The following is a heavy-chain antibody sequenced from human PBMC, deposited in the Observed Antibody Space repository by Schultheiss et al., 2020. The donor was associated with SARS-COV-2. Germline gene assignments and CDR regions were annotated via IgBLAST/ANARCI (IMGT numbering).Heavy chain of an antibody. D-gene: IGHD6-19*01. Sequence: SCAASGFTFSGYGIHWVRQAPGKGLEWVAVISYDGSIKYYADSVKGRFTISRDNSKNTLYLQMNSLRAEDTAVYYCARDGEAVAPHAIGAYYWGQGTLVTVSS. V-gene: IGHV3-30*03. CDR2: ISYDGSIK. CDR3: ARDGEAVAPHAIGAYY. CDR1: GFTFSGYG. J-gene: IGHJ4*02.